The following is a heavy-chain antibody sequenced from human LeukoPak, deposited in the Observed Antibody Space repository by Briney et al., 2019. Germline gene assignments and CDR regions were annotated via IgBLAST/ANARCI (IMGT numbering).Heavy chain of an antibody. J-gene: IGHJ4*01. Sequence: PGRSLRLSCAASGFTFSSYAMHWVRQAPGKGLEWVAVISYDGSNKYYADSVKGRFTISRDNSKNTLYLQMNSLRAEDTAIYYCAKDPWDCSSTSCPDYWGHGTLVTVSS. CDR3: AKDPWDCSSTSCPDY. CDR1: GFTFSSYA. V-gene: IGHV3-30*04. D-gene: IGHD2-2*01. CDR2: ISYDGSNK.